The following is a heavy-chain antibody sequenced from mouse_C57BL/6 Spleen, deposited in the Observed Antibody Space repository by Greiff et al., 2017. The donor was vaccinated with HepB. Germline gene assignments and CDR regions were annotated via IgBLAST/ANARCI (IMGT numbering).Heavy chain of an antibody. CDR2: INPSSGYT. D-gene: IGHD2-10*01. V-gene: IGHV1-7*01. J-gene: IGHJ4*01. CDR1: GYTFTSYW. Sequence: QVQLQQSGAELAKPGASVKLSCKASGYTFTSYWMHWVKQRPGQGLEWIGYINPSSGYTKYNQKFKDKATLTADKSSSTAYMQLSSLTYEDSAVYYCARSMVPYYLAMDYWGQGTSVTVSS. CDR3: ARSMVPYYLAMDY.